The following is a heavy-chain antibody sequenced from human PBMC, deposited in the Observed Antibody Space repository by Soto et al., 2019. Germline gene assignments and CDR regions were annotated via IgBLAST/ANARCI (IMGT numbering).Heavy chain of an antibody. V-gene: IGHV3-7*01. Sequence: GGSLRLSCAASGFTFSCCYMSWVRQAPGKGLEWVANIKQDGSEKYYVDSVKGRFTISRDNAKNSLYLQMNSPGAEDTAVYYCARDYYYYGLDVWGQGTTVTVSS. J-gene: IGHJ6*02. CDR1: GFTFSCCY. CDR2: IKQDGSEK. CDR3: ARDYYYYGLDV.